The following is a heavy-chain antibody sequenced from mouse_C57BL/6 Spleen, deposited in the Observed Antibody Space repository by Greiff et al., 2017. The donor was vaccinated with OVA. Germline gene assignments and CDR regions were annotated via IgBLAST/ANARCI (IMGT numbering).Heavy chain of an antibody. CDR1: GYTFTDYE. CDR2: IDPETGGT. D-gene: IGHD1-1*01. Sequence: VQLQQSGAELVRPGASVTLSCKASGYTFTDYEMHWVKQTPVHGLEWIGAIDPETGGTAYNQKVKGKAILTADKSSTTAYMELRILTSDDSAVYYCTHYYGSSDEWYFDVWGTGTTVTVSS. CDR3: THYYGSSDEWYFDV. V-gene: IGHV1-15*01. J-gene: IGHJ1*03.